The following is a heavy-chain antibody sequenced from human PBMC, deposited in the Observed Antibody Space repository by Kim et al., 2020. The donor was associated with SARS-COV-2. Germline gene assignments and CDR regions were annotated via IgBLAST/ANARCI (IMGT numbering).Heavy chain of an antibody. CDR3: ARGSYGDYGIDWYFDL. CDR2: IYYSGST. CDR1: GGSISSYY. J-gene: IGHJ2*01. D-gene: IGHD4-17*01. Sequence: SETLSLTCTVSGGSISSYYWSWIRQPPGKGLEWIGYIYYSGSTNYNPSLKSRVTISVDTSKNQFSLKLSSVTAADTAVYYCARGSYGDYGIDWYFDLWGRGTLVTVSS. V-gene: IGHV4-59*13.